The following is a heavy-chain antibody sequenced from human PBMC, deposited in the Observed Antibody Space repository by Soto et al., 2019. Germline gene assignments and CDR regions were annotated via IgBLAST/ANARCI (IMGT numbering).Heavy chain of an antibody. J-gene: IGHJ6*02. D-gene: IGHD2-2*01. CDR2: ISSSSSYI. Sequence: GGSLRLSCAASGFTFSSYSMNWVRQAPGKGLEWVSSISSSSSYIYYADSVKGRFTISRDNAKNSLYLQKNSLRAEDTAVYYSTRDVVQPPAKNYYYHSMDICNQKTTITVSS. CDR3: TRDVVQPPAKNYYYHSMDI. CDR1: GFTFSSYS. V-gene: IGHV3-21*01.